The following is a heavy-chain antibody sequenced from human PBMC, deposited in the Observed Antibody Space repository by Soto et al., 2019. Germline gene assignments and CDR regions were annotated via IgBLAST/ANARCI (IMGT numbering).Heavy chain of an antibody. CDR3: TPRPQYDKNAHAH. D-gene: IGHD3-22*01. J-gene: IGHJ4*02. CDR2: IYHSGSA. CDR1: GDSISSSNW. V-gene: IGHV4-4*02. Sequence: TSETLSLTCVVSGDSISSSNWWTWVRQPPGKGLEWIGQIYHSGSANYNPSLKSRVTISVDKSKNQFSLNLSSVTAADTAVYYRTPRPQYDKNAHAHWGQGTLVTVSS.